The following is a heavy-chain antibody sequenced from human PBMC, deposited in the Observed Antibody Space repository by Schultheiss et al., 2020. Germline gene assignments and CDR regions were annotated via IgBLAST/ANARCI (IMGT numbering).Heavy chain of an antibody. CDR3: ARQIGGELSFFDY. CDR2: IYHSGST. CDR1: GGSFSGYY. J-gene: IGHJ4*02. V-gene: IGHV4-34*01. D-gene: IGHD3-16*02. Sequence: SETLSLTCAVYGGSFSGYYWSWIRQPPGKGLEWIGEIYHSGSTNYNPSLKSRVTISVDKSKNQFSLKLSSVTAADTAVYYCARQIGGELSFFDYWGQGTLVNVSS.